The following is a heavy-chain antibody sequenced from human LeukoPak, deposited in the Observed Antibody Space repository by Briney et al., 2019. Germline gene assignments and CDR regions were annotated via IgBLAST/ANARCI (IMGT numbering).Heavy chain of an antibody. CDR3: ASTPSGYYWNFDC. V-gene: IGHV4-39*01. Sequence: SGTLSLTCTVSGGSISTNNYYWSWIRQPPGKGLEWIGSLYYSGNTYYNPSLKSRVTISVDTSKNQFSLQLTSVTTADTAVYCCASTPSGYYWNFDCWGQGTVVTVSS. D-gene: IGHD3-22*01. CDR2: LYYSGNT. J-gene: IGHJ4*02. CDR1: GGSISTNNYY.